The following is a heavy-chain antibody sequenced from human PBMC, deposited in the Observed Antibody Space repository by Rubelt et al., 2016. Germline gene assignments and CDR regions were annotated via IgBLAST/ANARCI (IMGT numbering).Heavy chain of an antibody. J-gene: IGHJ6*02. CDR3: ARDIIHDRITHNDV. CDR2: GST. Sequence: GSTNYNPSLKSRVTISVDTSKNQFSLKLSSVTAADTAVYYCARDIIHDRITHNDVWGQGTTVTVSS. D-gene: IGHD3-3*01. V-gene: IGHV4-59*01.